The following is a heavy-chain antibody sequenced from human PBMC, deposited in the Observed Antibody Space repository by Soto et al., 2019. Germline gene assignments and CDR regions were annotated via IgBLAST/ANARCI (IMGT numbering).Heavy chain of an antibody. V-gene: IGHV5-51*01. CDR2: IYPGDPDT. Sequence: VESLKISCNACGYSVTSYWIGRVRQMPGKGLGWMGIIYPGDPDTRYSPSFQGQVTISASKSISTAYRQWSSLKASDTAMYYCASRGSVVAAAGGYYYYGIDVWGQGTTVTASS. CDR3: ASRGSVVAAAGGYYYYGIDV. D-gene: IGHD2-15*01. CDR1: GYSVTSYW. J-gene: IGHJ6*02.